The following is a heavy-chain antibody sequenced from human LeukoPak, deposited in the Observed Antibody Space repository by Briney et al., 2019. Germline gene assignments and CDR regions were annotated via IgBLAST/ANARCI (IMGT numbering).Heavy chain of an antibody. D-gene: IGHD6-13*01. CDR1: GLTFSSYS. Sequence: GGSLRLSCAASGLTFSSYSMNWVRRAPGKGLEWVSSISSSSSYIYYADSVKGRFTISRDNAKNSLYLQMNSPRAEDTAVYYCARIRVDAFDIWGQGTMVTVSS. J-gene: IGHJ3*02. CDR3: ARIRVDAFDI. CDR2: ISSSSSYI. V-gene: IGHV3-21*01.